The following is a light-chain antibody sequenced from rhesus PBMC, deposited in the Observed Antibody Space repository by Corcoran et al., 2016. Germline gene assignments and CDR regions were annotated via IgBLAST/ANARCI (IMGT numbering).Light chain of an antibody. CDR1: QDISSW. J-gene: IGKJ1*01. CDR2: YAS. CDR3: QHYDDLPWT. V-gene: IGKV1-19*01. Sequence: IQMTQSPSSLSASVGDKVTTTCHASQDISSWLAWYQQNPGKAPKPPIYYASTLQSGVPPRLSGSGSGTDYTLTISSLQPEEFATYYCQHYDDLPWTFGQGTKVEIK.